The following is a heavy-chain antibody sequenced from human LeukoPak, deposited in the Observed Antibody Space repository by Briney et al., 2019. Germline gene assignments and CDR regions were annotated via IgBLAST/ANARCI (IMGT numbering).Heavy chain of an antibody. Sequence: PSETLSLTCTVSGGSISSSYCSWIRQPAGKGLEWIGRIYTTGSTDSTDFNPSLKSRVTMSVDTSKNQFSLNLGSVTAADTAVDYCAGFGAGSYYWGQGTLVTVSS. CDR3: AGFGAGSYY. V-gene: IGHV4-4*07. J-gene: IGHJ4*02. CDR1: GGSISSSY. D-gene: IGHD3-10*01. CDR2: IYTTGSTDST.